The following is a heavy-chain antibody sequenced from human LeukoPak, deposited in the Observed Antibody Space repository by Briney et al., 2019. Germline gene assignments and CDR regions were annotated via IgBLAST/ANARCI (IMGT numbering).Heavy chain of an antibody. Sequence: GESLKISCKCSGYSFTSYWIGWVRQMPGKGLEWMGIIYPGYSDTRYGPSFQGQVTISADKSLSTAYLQWSSLKASDTAMYYCAQVLFLGGGSWFDPWGQGTLVTVYS. CDR2: IYPGYSDT. D-gene: IGHD3-3*01. V-gene: IGHV5-51*01. CDR3: AQVLFLGGGSWFDP. J-gene: IGHJ5*02. CDR1: GYSFTSYW.